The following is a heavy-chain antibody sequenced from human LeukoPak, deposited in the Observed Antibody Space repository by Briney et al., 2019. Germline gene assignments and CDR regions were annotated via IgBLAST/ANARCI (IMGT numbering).Heavy chain of an antibody. CDR2: IIPIFGTA. CDR3: ARDGGQFTDGPYFDY. Sequence: SVNVSCKASGGTFSSYAISWVRQAPGQGLEWMGRIIPIFGTANYAQKFQGRVTITADESTSTAYMELSSLRSEDTAVYYCARDGGQFTDGPYFDYWGQGTLVTVSS. J-gene: IGHJ4*02. D-gene: IGHD3-16*01. CDR1: GGTFSSYA. V-gene: IGHV1-69*13.